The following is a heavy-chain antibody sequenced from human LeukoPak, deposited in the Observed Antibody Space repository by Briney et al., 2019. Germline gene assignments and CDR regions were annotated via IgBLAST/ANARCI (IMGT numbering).Heavy chain of an antibody. D-gene: IGHD2-15*01. CDR1: GYAFTGYY. CDR3: ARAGVVVVGYDY. J-gene: IGHJ4*02. V-gene: IGHV1-2*02. CDR2: INPNSGGT. Sequence: ASVKVSCKASGYAFTGYYMHWVRQAPGQGLEWMGWINPNSGGTNYAQKFQGRVTMTRDTSISTAYMELSRLRSDDTAVYYCARAGVVVVGYDYWGQGTLVTVSS.